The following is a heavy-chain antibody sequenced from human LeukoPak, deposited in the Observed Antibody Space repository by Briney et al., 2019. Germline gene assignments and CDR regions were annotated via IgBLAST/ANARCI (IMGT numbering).Heavy chain of an antibody. D-gene: IGHD6-19*01. CDR3: AKDQWLVLDY. CDR2: IRYDGSNN. V-gene: IGHV3-30*02. Sequence: GGSLRLSCAASGFTFSSYAMSWVRQAPGKGLEWVAFIRYDGSNNYYADSVKGRFTISRDNSKNTLYLQMNSLRAEDTAVYSCAKDQWLVLDYWGQGTLVTVSS. CDR1: GFTFSSYA. J-gene: IGHJ4*02.